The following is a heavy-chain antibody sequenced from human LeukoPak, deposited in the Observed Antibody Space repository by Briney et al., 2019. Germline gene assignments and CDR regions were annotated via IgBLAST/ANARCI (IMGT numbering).Heavy chain of an antibody. D-gene: IGHD6-19*01. J-gene: IGHJ6*03. CDR1: GFTFSDYY. V-gene: IGHV3-11*04. CDR2: ISSGSTI. Sequence: GGSLRLSCAASGFTFSDYYMSWIRQAPEKGLEWVSYISSGSTIYYADSVKGRFTISRDNAKNSLYLQMNSLRAEDTAAYYCARQRGGGLPKFTSGWFEPQYYYYYMDVWGKGTTVTVSS. CDR3: ARQRGGGLPKFTSGWFEPQYYYYYMDV.